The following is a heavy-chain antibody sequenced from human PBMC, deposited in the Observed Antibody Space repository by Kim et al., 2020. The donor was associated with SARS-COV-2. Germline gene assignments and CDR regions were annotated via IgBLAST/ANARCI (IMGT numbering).Heavy chain of an antibody. CDR2: IWYDGSNK. CDR1: GFTFSSYG. V-gene: IGHV3-33*01. CDR3: AGERGYSGYDTLAAFDY. D-gene: IGHD5-12*01. Sequence: GGSLRLSCAASGFTFSSYGMHWVRQAPGKGLEWVAVIWYDGSNKYYADSVKGRVTISRDNSKTTLYLQMNSLRAEDTAVYYCAGERGYSGYDTLAAFDYWGQGTLVTVSS. J-gene: IGHJ4*02.